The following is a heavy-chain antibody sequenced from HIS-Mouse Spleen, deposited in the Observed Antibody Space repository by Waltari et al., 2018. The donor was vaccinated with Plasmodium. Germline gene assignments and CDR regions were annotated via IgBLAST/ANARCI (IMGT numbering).Heavy chain of an antibody. J-gene: IGHJ2*01. CDR1: GFTFSSYW. V-gene: IGHV3-7*01. CDR2: IKQDGSEK. D-gene: IGHD6-13*01. Sequence: EVQLVASGGGLVQPGGSLRLACAASGFTFSSYWVSWVRQAPGRGLEWGANIKQDGSEKDDVDSVKGRFTISRDNAKNVLDLQMNSLRAEDTAGYYCASSWYWYFDLWGRGTLVTVSS. CDR3: ASSWYWYFDL.